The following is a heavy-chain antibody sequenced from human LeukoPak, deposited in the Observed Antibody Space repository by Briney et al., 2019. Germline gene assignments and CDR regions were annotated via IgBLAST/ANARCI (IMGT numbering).Heavy chain of an antibody. CDR3: ARNHYDSSGYYFPNDY. CDR1: GYSFTSYW. J-gene: IGHJ4*02. V-gene: IGHV5-51*01. CDR2: IYPGDSDT. Sequence: GESLKISCKGSGYSFTSYWIGWVRQMPGKGLEWMGIIYPGDSDTRYSPSFQGQVTIPADKSISTAYLQWSSLRASDTAMYYCARNHYDSSGYYFPNDYWGQGTLVTVSS. D-gene: IGHD3-22*01.